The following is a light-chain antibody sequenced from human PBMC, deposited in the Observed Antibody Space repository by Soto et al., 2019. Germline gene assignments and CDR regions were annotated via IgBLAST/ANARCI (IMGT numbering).Light chain of an antibody. Sequence: QSALTQPASVSGSPGQSITISCTGTSSDVGSYNLVSWYQQHPGKAPKLMIYEVSKRPSGVSNRFSGSKSGNTASLTISEFQAENEADYFCCSYAGSSTVFGTGPKVTVL. CDR1: SSDVGSYNL. V-gene: IGLV2-23*02. CDR3: CSYAGSSTV. CDR2: EVS. J-gene: IGLJ1*01.